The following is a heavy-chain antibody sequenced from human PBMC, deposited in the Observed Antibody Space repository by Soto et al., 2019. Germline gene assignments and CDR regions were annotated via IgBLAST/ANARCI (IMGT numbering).Heavy chain of an antibody. V-gene: IGHV4-4*02. D-gene: IGHD2-2*01. Sequence: SETLSLTCTVSGDSMSSSNWWNWVRQPPGKGLEWIGEAHHSGRTNYNPSLKSRVTISVDRSQNLFSLKLASVTAADTAVYYCARVPDRWGQGTLVTVSS. CDR2: AHHSGRT. CDR3: ARVPDR. J-gene: IGHJ5*02. CDR1: GDSMSSSNW.